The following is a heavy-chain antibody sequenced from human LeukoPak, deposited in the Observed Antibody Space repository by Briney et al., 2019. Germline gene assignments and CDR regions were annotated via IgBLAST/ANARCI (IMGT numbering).Heavy chain of an antibody. CDR2: INHSGST. J-gene: IGHJ4*02. CDR3: ARAAAGTSSLDCFDY. CDR1: GGSISSSSYY. V-gene: IGHV4-39*07. Sequence: SETLSLTCTVSGGSISSSSYYWGWIRQPPGKGLEWIGEINHSGSTNYNPSLKSRVTISVDTSKNQFSLKLSSVTAADTAVYYCARAAAGTSSLDCFDYWGQGTLVTVSS. D-gene: IGHD6-13*01.